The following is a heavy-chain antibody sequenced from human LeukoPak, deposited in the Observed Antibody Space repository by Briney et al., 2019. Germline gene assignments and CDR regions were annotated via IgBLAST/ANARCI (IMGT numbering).Heavy chain of an antibody. CDR3: AREPDYCSGGSCNAFDI. Sequence: SETLSLTCTVSGGSISSYYWSWIRQPPGKGLEWIGYIYYSGSTNYNPSLKSRVTISVDTSKNQFSLKLSSVTAADMAVYYCAREPDYCSGGSCNAFDIWGQGTMVTVSS. J-gene: IGHJ3*02. V-gene: IGHV4-59*01. D-gene: IGHD2-15*01. CDR1: GGSISSYY. CDR2: IYYSGST.